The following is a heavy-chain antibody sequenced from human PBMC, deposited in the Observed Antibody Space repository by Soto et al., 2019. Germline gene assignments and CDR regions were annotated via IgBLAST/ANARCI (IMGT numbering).Heavy chain of an antibody. V-gene: IGHV1-69*13. Sequence: SVKVSCKASGGTFSSYAISWVRQAPGQGLEWMGGIIPIFGTANYAQKFQGRVTITADESTSTAYMELSSLRSEDTAVYYCARGRHYYDSSGYYYFDYWGQGTLVTVSS. D-gene: IGHD3-22*01. J-gene: IGHJ4*02. CDR2: IIPIFGTA. CDR1: GGTFSSYA. CDR3: ARGRHYYDSSGYYYFDY.